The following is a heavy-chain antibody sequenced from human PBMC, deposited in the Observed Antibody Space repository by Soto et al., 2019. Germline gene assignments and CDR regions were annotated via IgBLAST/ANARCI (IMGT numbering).Heavy chain of an antibody. CDR1: GFTFSSYG. J-gene: IGHJ6*02. Sequence: GGSLRLSCAASGFTFSSYGMHWVRQAPGKGLEWVAVIWYDGSNKYYADSVKGRFTISVENSKNTLYLQMNSLRAEDTAVYYGARERGSVSDFWSGYYIYYGMDVWGQGTTVTVSS. CDR3: ARERGSVSDFWSGYYIYYGMDV. CDR2: IWYDGSNK. V-gene: IGHV3-33*01. D-gene: IGHD3-3*01.